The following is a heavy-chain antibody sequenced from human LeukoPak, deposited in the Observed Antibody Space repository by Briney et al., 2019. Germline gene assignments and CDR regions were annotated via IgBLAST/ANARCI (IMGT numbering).Heavy chain of an antibody. CDR3: AKNQVGGSTFDY. Sequence: GGSLRLSCAASGFTSSSYWMSWVRQAPGKGLEWVSTIRNSGGSTYFADSVKGRFAISRDDSKNTLFLQMNSLRAEDTAIYYCAKNQVGGSTFDYWGQGTLVTVSS. CDR2: IRNSGGST. D-gene: IGHD1-26*01. V-gene: IGHV3-23*01. CDR1: GFTSSSYW. J-gene: IGHJ4*02.